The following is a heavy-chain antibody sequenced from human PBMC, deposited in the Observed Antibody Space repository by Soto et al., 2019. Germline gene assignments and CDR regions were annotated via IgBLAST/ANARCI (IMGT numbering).Heavy chain of an antibody. CDR1: GGTFSSYA. J-gene: IGHJ5*02. CDR2: IIPIFGTA. D-gene: IGHD6-13*01. Sequence: SVKVSCKASGGTFSSYAISWVRQAPGQGLEWMGGIIPIFGTANYAQKFQGRVTITADESTSTAYMELSSLRSEDTAVYYCARDWPYSSSPNWFDPWGQGTLVTVSS. CDR3: ARDWPYSSSPNWFDP. V-gene: IGHV1-69*13.